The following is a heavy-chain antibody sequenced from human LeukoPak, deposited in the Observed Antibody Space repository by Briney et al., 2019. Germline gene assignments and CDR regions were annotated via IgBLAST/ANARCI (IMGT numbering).Heavy chain of an antibody. D-gene: IGHD6-13*01. CDR2: IYSGAST. Sequence: GGSLRLSCAASGFTVSSNYMSWVRQAPGKGLEWGSVIYSGASTYYADSVKGRFTISRDNANNSLYLQMNSLRAEDTAVYYCARGLYSSSWDYYYYYGMDVWGQGTTVTVSS. J-gene: IGHJ6*02. CDR1: GFTVSSNY. V-gene: IGHV3-53*01. CDR3: ARGLYSSSWDYYYYYGMDV.